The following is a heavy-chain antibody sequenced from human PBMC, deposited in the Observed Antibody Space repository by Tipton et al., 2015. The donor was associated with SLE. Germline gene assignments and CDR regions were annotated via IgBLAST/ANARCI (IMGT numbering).Heavy chain of an antibody. J-gene: IGHJ5*02. CDR2: INPKSGNT. CDR1: GYTFTGYY. V-gene: IGHV1-8*02. D-gene: IGHD6-19*01. CDR3: ARGRGAVPGRENWFDP. Sequence: QVQLVQSGPEVKKPGASVKVSCKASGYTFTGYYMHWVRQAPGQGLEWMGWINPKSGNTGYAQKFQGRVTMTRNTSISIAYMELSGLRSDDTAVYYCARGRGAVPGRENWFDPWGQGTLVTVSS.